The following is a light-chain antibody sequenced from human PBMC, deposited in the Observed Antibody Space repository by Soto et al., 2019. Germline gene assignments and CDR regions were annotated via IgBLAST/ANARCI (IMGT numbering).Light chain of an antibody. J-gene: IGLJ2*01. CDR2: DVS. CDR3: SSYTSSSTLV. V-gene: IGLV2-14*01. Sequence: QSVLTQPASVSGSPGQSITISCTGTSSDVGGYNYVSWYQQHQGKDPKLMIYDVSNRPSGVYNRFSGSKSGNTASLTISWLQAEDEADYYCSSYTSSSTLVFGGGTKLTVL. CDR1: SSDVGGYNY.